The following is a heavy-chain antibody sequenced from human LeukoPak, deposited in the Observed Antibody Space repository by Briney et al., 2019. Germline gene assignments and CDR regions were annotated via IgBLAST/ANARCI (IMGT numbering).Heavy chain of an antibody. J-gene: IGHJ1*01. Sequence: SETLSLTCTVSGGSISSSSYYWGWIRQPPGKGLEWIGYIYYSGSTYYNPSLKSRVTISVDTSKNQFSLKLSSVTAADTAVYYCARVAYYDSSGYYSETEYFQHWGQGTLVTVSS. CDR3: ARVAYYDSSGYYSETEYFQH. CDR1: GGSISSSSYY. D-gene: IGHD3-22*01. V-gene: IGHV4-30-4*08. CDR2: IYYSGST.